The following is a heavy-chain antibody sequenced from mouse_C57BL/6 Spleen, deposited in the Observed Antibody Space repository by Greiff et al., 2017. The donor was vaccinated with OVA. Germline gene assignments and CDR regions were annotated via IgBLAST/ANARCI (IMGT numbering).Heavy chain of an antibody. CDR2: IYPGSGST. V-gene: IGHV1-55*01. CDR3: ARSFNFDV. J-gene: IGHJ1*03. CDR1: GYTFTSYW. Sequence: QVHVKQPGAELVKPGASVKMSCKASGYTFTSYWITWVKQRPGQGLEWIGDIYPGSGSTNYNEKFKSKATLTVDTSSSTAYMQLSSLTSEDSAVYYCARSFNFDVWGTGTTVTVSS.